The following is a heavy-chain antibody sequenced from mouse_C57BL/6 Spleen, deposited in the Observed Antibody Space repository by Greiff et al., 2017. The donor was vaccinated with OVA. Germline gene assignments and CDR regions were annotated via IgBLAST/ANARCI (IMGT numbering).Heavy chain of an antibody. D-gene: IGHD1-1*01. CDR2: ISSGSSTI. CDR1: GFTFSDYG. V-gene: IGHV5-17*01. Sequence: EVKVEESGGGLVKPGGSLKLSCAASGFTFSDYGMHWVRQAPEKGLEWVAYISSGSSTIYYADTVKGRFTISRDNAKNTLFLQMTSLRSEDTAMYYCAKASYYYGSSYYAMDYWGQGTSVTVSS. CDR3: AKASYYYGSSYYAMDY. J-gene: IGHJ4*01.